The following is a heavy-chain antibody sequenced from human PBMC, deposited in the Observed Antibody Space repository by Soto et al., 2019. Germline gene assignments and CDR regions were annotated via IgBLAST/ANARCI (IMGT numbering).Heavy chain of an antibody. Sequence: SVKVSCKDSGGTLSSYAIRWVRQATGQGLEWMGGIIPIFGTANYAQKFQGRVTITADESTSTAYMELSSLRSEDTAVYYCARADTTYYYDSSGYGYAFDIWGQGTMVTVSS. V-gene: IGHV1-69*01. CDR1: GGTLSSYA. CDR2: IIPIFGTA. D-gene: IGHD3-22*01. J-gene: IGHJ3*02. CDR3: ARADTTYYYDSSGYGYAFDI.